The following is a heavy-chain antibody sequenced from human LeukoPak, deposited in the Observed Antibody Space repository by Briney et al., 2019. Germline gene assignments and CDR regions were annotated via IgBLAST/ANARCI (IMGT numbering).Heavy chain of an antibody. D-gene: IGHD4-23*01. Sequence: SETLSLTCTVSGGSLSSYYWSWIRQPPGKGLEWIGYIYYSGSTNYNPSLKSRVTISVDTSKNQFSLKLSSVTAADTAVYYCAALHGGNSGGFDYWGQGTLVTVSS. CDR3: AALHGGNSGGFDY. V-gene: IGHV4-59*01. CDR2: IYYSGST. J-gene: IGHJ4*02. CDR1: GGSLSSYY.